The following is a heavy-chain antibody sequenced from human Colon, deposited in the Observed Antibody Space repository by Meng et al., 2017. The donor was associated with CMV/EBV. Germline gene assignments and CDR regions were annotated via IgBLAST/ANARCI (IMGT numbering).Heavy chain of an antibody. CDR1: GASITSYY. V-gene: IGHV4-4*07. CDR2: VYISGNT. D-gene: IGHD3-10*01. Sequence: QVQLRESGPGLVKPSETLSLTCTVSGASITSYYGSWIRQPAGKGLEWIGRVYISGNTNYNPSLKSRVTMSIDTSKNQLSLNIRSVTAADTAVYYCARDSNLSGLAYWGQGTLVTVSS. CDR3: ARDSNLSGLAY. J-gene: IGHJ4*02.